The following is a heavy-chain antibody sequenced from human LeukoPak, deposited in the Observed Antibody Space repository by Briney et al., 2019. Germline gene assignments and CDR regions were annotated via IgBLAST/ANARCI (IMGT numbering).Heavy chain of an antibody. CDR3: TRGQLYHDGPEFDF. CDR2: IRAKTHDGTA. CDR1: GFNFGDYN. D-gene: IGHD2-2*02. V-gene: IGHV3-49*04. J-gene: IGHJ4*02. Sequence: GRSLRLSCTASGFNFGDYNMNWVRQAPGKGLEWVGYIRAKTHDGTADYAASVKGRFTISRDDSKSIAYLQMTGLDSEDTAVYYCTRGQLYHDGPEFDFWGQGTLVTVSS.